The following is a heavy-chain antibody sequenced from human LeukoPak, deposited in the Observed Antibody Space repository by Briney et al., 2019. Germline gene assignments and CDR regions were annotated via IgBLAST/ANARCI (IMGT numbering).Heavy chain of an antibody. Sequence: SGTLSLTCVVSGDTIWHSNWWSWIRQSPGRGLEWIGEVYHSGTTRYNPSLLSRVSILVDRSKSEFSLILNSVTAADTAVYYYARDPDYGFLDYFDYWGQGTLVTVSS. V-gene: IGHV4-4*02. CDR3: ARDPDYGFLDYFDY. CDR1: GDTIWHSNW. J-gene: IGHJ4*02. D-gene: IGHD4-17*01. CDR2: VYHSGTT.